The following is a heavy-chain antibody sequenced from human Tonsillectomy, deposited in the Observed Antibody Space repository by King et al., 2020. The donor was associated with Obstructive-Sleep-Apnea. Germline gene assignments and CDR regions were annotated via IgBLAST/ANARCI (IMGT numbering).Heavy chain of an antibody. J-gene: IGHJ5*02. CDR1: GGSIRGYF. CDR2: IFYSGNT. Sequence: VQLQESGPGLVKPSETLSLTCTVSGGSIRGYFWSWIRRPPGESLEWIGYIFYSGNTNYNPSLRSRVSMSVDTSKNQSSLNLKSVTAADTAIYYCARSDKREDAVYFDPWGQGTLVTVSS. D-gene: IGHD5/OR15-5a*01. V-gene: IGHV4-59*01. CDR3: ARSDKREDAVYFDP.